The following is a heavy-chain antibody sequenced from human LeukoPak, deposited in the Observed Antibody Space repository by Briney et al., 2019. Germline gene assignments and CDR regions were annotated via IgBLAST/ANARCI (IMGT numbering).Heavy chain of an antibody. CDR2: FSFNGEST. V-gene: IGHV3-23*01. J-gene: IGHJ6*03. Sequence: GGSLRLSCAASGFTFRSYGMTWVRQAPGKGLEWVSSFSFNGESTYYADSAKGRFTISRDNSKNTLYLQMNSLRAEDTAVYYCAKGGYSNGRYYYYYMDVWGEGTTVTVSS. D-gene: IGHD5-18*01. CDR1: GFTFRSYG. CDR3: AKGGYSNGRYYYYYMDV.